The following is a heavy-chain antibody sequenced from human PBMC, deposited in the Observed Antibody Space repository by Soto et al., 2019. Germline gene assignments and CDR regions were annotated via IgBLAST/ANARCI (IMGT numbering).Heavy chain of an antibody. D-gene: IGHD4-17*01. CDR2: MNPNSGNT. CDR3: ARLMTTVTTSDYYGMDV. CDR1: GYTFTSYD. V-gene: IGHV1-8*01. Sequence: ASVKVSCKASGYTFTSYDINWVRQATGQGLEWMGWMNPNSGNTGYAQKFQGRVTMTRNTSISTAYMELSSLRSEDTAVYYCARLMTTVTTSDYYGMDVWGKGTTVTVSS. J-gene: IGHJ6*04.